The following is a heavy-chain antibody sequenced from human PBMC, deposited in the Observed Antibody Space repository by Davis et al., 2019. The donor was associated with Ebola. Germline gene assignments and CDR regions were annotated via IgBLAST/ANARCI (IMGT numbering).Heavy chain of an antibody. Sequence: SETLSLTCAVSGGSISSGSYSWSWIRQPPGKGLEWTGYLFHTGSTYYNPSLKSRTTMSVDRSKSQFSLILSSVTAADTAVYYSARSYYKDLTGYSALAFDVWGQGTMVTVSS. CDR3: ARSYYKDLTGYSALAFDV. D-gene: IGHD3-9*01. V-gene: IGHV4-30-2*01. CDR1: GGSISSGSYS. CDR2: LFHTGST. J-gene: IGHJ3*01.